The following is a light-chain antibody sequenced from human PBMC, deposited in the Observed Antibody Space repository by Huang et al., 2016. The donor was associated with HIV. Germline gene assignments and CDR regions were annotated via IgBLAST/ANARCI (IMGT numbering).Light chain of an antibody. V-gene: IGKV1-39*01. CDR3: QQTYSAVT. Sequence: DIQMTQSPSSLSASVGDRATITCRASQTINNYLNWYHQKPGKAPKLLIYAASSLQSGVPARFSGSGSGTEFTLTISSRQLEDFATYYCQQTYSAVTFGQGTKVEIK. J-gene: IGKJ1*01. CDR1: QTINNY. CDR2: AAS.